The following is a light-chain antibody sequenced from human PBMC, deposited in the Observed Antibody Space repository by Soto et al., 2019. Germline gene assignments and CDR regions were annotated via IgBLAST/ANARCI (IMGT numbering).Light chain of an antibody. J-gene: IGKJ1*01. V-gene: IGKV3D-15*02. CDR3: QQYGDLPWT. CDR2: SAS. Sequence: PGETATLSGRASERVSTNLAWYQQTPGQAPRLLIYSASRRPTDIPVRFSGSGSGAEFTLTISSLQSEDFAIYYCQQYGDLPWTFGQGTKV. CDR1: ERVSTN.